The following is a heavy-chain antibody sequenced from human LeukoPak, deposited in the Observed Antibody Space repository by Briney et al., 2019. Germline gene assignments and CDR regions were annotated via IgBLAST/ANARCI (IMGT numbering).Heavy chain of an antibody. J-gene: IGHJ3*02. CDR3: ASGYYDFWSGYLNAFDI. V-gene: IGHV4-4*07. CDR1: GGSISSYY. Sequence: KPSETLSLTCTVSGGSISSYYWSWIRQPAGKGLEWIGRIYTSGSTNYNPSLKSRVTMSVDTSKNQFSLKLSSVTAADTAVYYCASGYYDFWSGYLNAFDIWGQGTMVTVSS. D-gene: IGHD3-3*01. CDR2: IYTSGST.